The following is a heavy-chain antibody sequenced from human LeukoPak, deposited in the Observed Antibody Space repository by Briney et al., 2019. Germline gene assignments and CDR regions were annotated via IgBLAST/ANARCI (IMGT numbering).Heavy chain of an antibody. J-gene: IGHJ4*02. D-gene: IGHD5-12*01. CDR3: ARAGLYSGSGLDY. CDR1: GFIFSSYN. Sequence: PGGSLRLSCAASGFIFSSYNMNWVRQAPGKGLEWVSSISNGGGYIYCEDSVKGRFTISRDNAKNSLYLQMNSLRAEDTAVYYCARAGLYSGSGLDYWGQGTLVTVSS. V-gene: IGHV3-21*01. CDR2: ISNGGGYI.